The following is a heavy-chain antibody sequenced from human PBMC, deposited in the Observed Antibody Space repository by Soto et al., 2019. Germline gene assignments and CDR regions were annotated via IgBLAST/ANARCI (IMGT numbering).Heavy chain of an antibody. CDR2: ISSGSSTI. CDR3: ARDSSSWEYYFDY. Sequence: GSLRLSCAASGFPFSRYSMNWVRQAPGKGLEWVSYISSGSSTIDYADSVKGRFTISRDNAKNSLYLQMNSLRAEDTAVYYCARDSSSWEYYFDYWGQGALVTVSS. J-gene: IGHJ4*02. V-gene: IGHV3-48*01. CDR1: GFPFSRYS. D-gene: IGHD6-13*01.